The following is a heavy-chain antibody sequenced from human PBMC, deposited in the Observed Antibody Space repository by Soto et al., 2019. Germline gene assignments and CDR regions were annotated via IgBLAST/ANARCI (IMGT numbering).Heavy chain of an antibody. CDR3: AHRRKYRSSSYYFDY. Sequence: QITLKESGPTLVKPTQTLTLTCTFSGFSLSTSGVGVGWIRQPPGKALEWLALIYWDDDKRDSPSLNSRLTITNDTSKNQGVLTMTNMDPVDTATYYCAHRRKYRSSSYYFDYWCQGTLVTVSS. J-gene: IGHJ4*02. CDR1: GFSLSTSGVG. D-gene: IGHD6-13*01. V-gene: IGHV2-5*02. CDR2: IYWDDDK.